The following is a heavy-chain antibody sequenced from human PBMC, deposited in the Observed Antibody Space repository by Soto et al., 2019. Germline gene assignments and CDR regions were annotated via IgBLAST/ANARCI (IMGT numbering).Heavy chain of an antibody. CDR2: ISGSGGST. V-gene: IGHV3-23*01. J-gene: IGHJ6*02. CDR3: ASDWSPYYYYGMDV. Sequence: GSLRLSCAASGFTFSSYAMSWVRQAPGKGLEWVSAISGSGGSTYYADSVKGRFTISRDNSKNTLYLQMNSLRAEDTAVYYCASDWSPYYYYGMDVWGQGTTVTVSS. CDR1: GFTFSSYA. D-gene: IGHD3-9*01.